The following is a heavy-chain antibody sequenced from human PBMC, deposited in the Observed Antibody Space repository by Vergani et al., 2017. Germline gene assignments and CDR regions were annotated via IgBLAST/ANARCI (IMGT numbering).Heavy chain of an antibody. CDR2: IWYDGSNK. D-gene: IGHD3-22*01. CDR3: AKEAYYYDSSGYLIDY. Sequence: QVQLVESGGGVVQPGRSLRLSCAASGFTFSSYGMHWVRQAPGKGLEWVAVIWYDGSNKYYADSVKGRFTISRDNSKNTLYLQMNSLRAEDTAVYYCAKEAYYYDSSGYLIDYWGQGTLVTVSS. J-gene: IGHJ4*02. V-gene: IGHV3-33*06. CDR1: GFTFSSYG.